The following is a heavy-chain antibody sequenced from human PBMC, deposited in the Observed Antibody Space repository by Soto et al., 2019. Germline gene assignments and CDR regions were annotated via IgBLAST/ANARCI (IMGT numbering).Heavy chain of an antibody. CDR3: ARVPERRQLLQH. D-gene: IGHD2-2*01. J-gene: IGHJ1*01. Sequence: ASVKVSCKASGYTFTSYGISWVRQAPGQGLEWMRWISAYNGNTNYAQKLQGRVTMTTDTSTSTAYMELRSLRSDDTAVYYCARVPERRQLLQHWGQGTMVTVSS. V-gene: IGHV1-18*01. CDR1: GYTFTSYG. CDR2: ISAYNGNT.